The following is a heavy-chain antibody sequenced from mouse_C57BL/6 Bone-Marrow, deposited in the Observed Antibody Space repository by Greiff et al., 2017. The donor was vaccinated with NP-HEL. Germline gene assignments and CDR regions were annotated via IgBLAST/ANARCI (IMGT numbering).Heavy chain of an antibody. Sequence: DVQLQESGGDLVKPGGSLKLSCAASGFTFSSYGMSWVRQTPDKRLEWVATISSGGSYTYYPDSVKGRFIISRDNAKNTLYLQMSSLKSENTAMYYCARHAYYYGNTFAYWGQGTLVTVSA. D-gene: IGHD2-1*01. CDR2: ISSGGSYT. J-gene: IGHJ3*01. CDR3: ARHAYYYGNTFAY. V-gene: IGHV5-6*01. CDR1: GFTFSSYG.